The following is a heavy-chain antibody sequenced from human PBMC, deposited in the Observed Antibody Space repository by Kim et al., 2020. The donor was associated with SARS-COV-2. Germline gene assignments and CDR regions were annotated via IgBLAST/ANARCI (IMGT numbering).Heavy chain of an antibody. CDR1: GGSFSGYY. J-gene: IGHJ4*02. CDR2: INHSGST. CDR3: AFTPVGSSSPYDY. V-gene: IGHV4-34*01. D-gene: IGHD6-6*01. Sequence: SETLSLTCAVYGGSFSGYYWSWIRQPPGKGLEWIGEINHSGSTNYNPSLKSRVTISVDTSKNQFSLKLSSVTAADTAVYYCAFTPVGSSSPYDYWGQGTLVTVSS.